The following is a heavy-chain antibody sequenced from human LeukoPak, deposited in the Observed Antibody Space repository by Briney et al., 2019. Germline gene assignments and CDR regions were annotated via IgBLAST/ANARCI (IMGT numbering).Heavy chain of an antibody. CDR3: ATAGYSSGWYNVC. D-gene: IGHD6-19*01. V-gene: IGHV4-4*07. CDR2: IYTSGST. Sequence: SETLSLTCSVSVCSISSYFWSWIRQPAGTGLEWIGRIYTSGSTNYNPSLKSQVTMSEDTSKNPFCVKRRSVSRADTAVYYCATAGYSSGWYNVCWGQGTLVTVSS. J-gene: IGHJ4*02. CDR1: VCSISSYF.